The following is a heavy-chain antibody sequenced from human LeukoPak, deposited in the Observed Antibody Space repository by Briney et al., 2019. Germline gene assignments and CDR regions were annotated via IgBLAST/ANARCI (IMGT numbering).Heavy chain of an antibody. J-gene: IGHJ4*02. CDR2: ISANNGET. D-gene: IGHD2-2*01. V-gene: IGHV1-18*04. CDR1: GYTFTNYG. Sequence: ASVMVSYTASGYTFTNYGISWVRQAPGQRLEGMAWISANNGETRYAQNLQGRVTMTTDTSTSTAYMELRSLRSDDTAVYYCARVPPSAHQMLSSDYWGQGTQVTVSS. CDR3: ARVPPSAHQMLSSDY.